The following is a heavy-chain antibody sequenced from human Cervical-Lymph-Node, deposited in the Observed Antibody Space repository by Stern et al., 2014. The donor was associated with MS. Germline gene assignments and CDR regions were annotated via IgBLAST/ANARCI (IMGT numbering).Heavy chain of an antibody. V-gene: IGHV3-30*04. CDR3: ARGGLRRVDY. J-gene: IGHJ4*02. D-gene: IGHD4-17*01. CDR1: GFTFSSYA. CDR2: ISYDGSNK. Sequence: VQLVQSGGGVVQPGRSLRLSCAASGFTFSSYAMHWVRQAPGKGLEWVAVISYDGSNKYYADSVKGRFTISRDNSKNTLYLQMNSLRAEDTAVYYCARGGLRRVDYWGQGTLVTVSS.